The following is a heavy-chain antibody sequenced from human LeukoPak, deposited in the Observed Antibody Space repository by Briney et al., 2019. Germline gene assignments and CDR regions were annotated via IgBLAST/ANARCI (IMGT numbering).Heavy chain of an antibody. CDR1: GFTFSSYA. Sequence: GGSLRLSCAASGFTFSSYAMSWVRQAPGKGLEWVSGISWNSGSVGYADSVKGRFTISRDNAKNSLYLQMNSLRTEDAALYYCAKEDGDKGPFDSWGQGTLVTVSS. V-gene: IGHV3-9*01. D-gene: IGHD4-23*01. CDR3: AKEDGDKGPFDS. CDR2: ISWNSGSV. J-gene: IGHJ4*02.